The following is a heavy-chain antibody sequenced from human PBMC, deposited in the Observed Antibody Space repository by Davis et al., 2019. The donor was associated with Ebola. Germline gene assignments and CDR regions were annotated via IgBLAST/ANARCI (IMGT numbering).Heavy chain of an antibody. CDR3: ARDGYDYVGYYYYGMDV. Sequence: GESLKISCAVSGFSVSSNYMTWVRQAPGKGLEWVSYISSSSSTIYYADSVKGRFTISRDNAKNSLYLQMNSLRDEDTAVYYCARDGYDYVGYYYYGMDVWGQGTTVTVSS. CDR2: ISSSSSTI. D-gene: IGHD5-12*01. CDR1: GFSVSSNY. V-gene: IGHV3-48*02. J-gene: IGHJ6*02.